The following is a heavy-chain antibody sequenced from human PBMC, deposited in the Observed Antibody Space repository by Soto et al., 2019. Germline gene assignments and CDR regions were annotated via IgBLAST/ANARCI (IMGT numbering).Heavy chain of an antibody. CDR2: INPNSGGT. D-gene: IGHD2-2*01. J-gene: IGHJ6*02. CDR1: GYTLTGYY. Sequence: LGASVKVSCKASGYTLTGYYMHWVRQAPGQGLEWMGWINPNSGGTNYAQKFQGRVTMTRDTSISTAYMELSRLRSDDTAVYYCAVVVPAAIPGGDYYYYGMDVWGQGTTVTVSS. V-gene: IGHV1-2*03. CDR3: AVVVPAAIPGGDYYYYGMDV.